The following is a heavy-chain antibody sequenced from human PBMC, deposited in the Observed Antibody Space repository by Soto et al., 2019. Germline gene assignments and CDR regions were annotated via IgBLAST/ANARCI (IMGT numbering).Heavy chain of an antibody. D-gene: IGHD2-8*01. CDR1: GGSISSYY. CDR3: ARLAYCTNGVCYDNWFDP. V-gene: IGHV4-59*08. J-gene: IGHJ5*02. CDR2: IYYSGST. Sequence: SETLSLTCTVSGGSISSYYWSWIRQPPGKGLEWIGYIYYSGSTNYNPSLKSRVTISVDTSKNQFSLKLSSVTAVDTAVYYCARLAYCTNGVCYDNWFDPWGQGTLVTVSS.